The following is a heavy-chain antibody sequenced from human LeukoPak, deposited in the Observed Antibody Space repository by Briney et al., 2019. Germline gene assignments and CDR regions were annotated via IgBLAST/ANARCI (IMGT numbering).Heavy chain of an antibody. CDR1: GGTFSSYA. V-gene: IGHV1-2*02. Sequence: ASVKVSCKASGGTFSSYAISWVRQAPGQGLEWMGWINPNSGGTNYAQKFQGRVTMTRDTSISTAYMELSRLRSDDTAVYYCARDPVGYYYDSSGSSDQSYYYYYGMDVWGQGTTVTVSS. CDR3: ARDPVGYYYDSSGSSDQSYYYYYGMDV. CDR2: INPNSGGT. D-gene: IGHD3-22*01. J-gene: IGHJ6*02.